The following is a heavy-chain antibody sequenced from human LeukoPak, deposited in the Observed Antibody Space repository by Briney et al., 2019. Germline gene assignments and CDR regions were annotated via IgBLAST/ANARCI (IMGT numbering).Heavy chain of an antibody. CDR3: ARERFGEFDY. V-gene: IGHV4-59*01. J-gene: IGHJ4*02. CDR1: GGSISSYY. Sequence: PSETLSLTCTVSGGSISSYYWSWIRQPPGKGLEWIGYIYYSVSTNYNSSLKSRVTISVATSKNQFSLKLSSVTAADTAVYYCARERFGEFDYWGQGTLVTVSS. D-gene: IGHD3-10*01. CDR2: IYYSVST.